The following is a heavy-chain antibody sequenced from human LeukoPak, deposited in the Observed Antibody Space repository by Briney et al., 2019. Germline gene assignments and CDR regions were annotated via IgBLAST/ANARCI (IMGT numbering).Heavy chain of an antibody. CDR2: ISSSGTI. D-gene: IGHD3-3*01. V-gene: IGHV3-48*01. CDR3: AREESSIFGVSVDY. CDR1: GFTFSSYS. Sequence: GGSLRLSCAASGFTFSSYSMNWVRQAPGKGLEWVSYISSSGTIYYADSVKGRFTISRDNAKNSLYLQMNSLRAEDTAVYYCAREESSIFGVSVDYWGQGTLVTVSS. J-gene: IGHJ4*02.